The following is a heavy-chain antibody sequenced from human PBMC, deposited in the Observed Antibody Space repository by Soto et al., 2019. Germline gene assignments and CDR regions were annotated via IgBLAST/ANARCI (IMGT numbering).Heavy chain of an antibody. CDR2: IWYDGSNK. CDR3: ARGVAADNYYYYGMDV. J-gene: IGHJ6*02. D-gene: IGHD6-13*01. Sequence: PVGSLRLSCAASGFTFSSYGMHWVRQAPGKGLEWVAVIWYDGSNKYYADSVKGRFTISRDNSKNTLYLQMNSLRAEDTAVYYCARGVAADNYYYYGMDVWGQGTTVTVSS. V-gene: IGHV3-33*01. CDR1: GFTFSSYG.